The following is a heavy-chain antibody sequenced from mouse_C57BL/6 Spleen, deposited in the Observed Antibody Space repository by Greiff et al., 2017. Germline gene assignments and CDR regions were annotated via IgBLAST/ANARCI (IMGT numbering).Heavy chain of an antibody. CDR2: IYPGSGST. V-gene: IGHV1-55*01. CDR1: GYTFTSYW. CDR3: ARFQAPEYFDV. J-gene: IGHJ1*03. Sequence: QVQLQQPGAELVKPGASVKMSCKASGYTFTSYWITWVKQRPGQGLEWIGDIYPGSGSTNYNEKFRSKATLTVDTASSTAYMQRSSLTSEDSAVYYCARFQAPEYFDVWGTGTTVTVSS.